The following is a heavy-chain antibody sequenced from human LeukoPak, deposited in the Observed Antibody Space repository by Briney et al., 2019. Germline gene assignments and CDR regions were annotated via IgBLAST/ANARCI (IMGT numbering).Heavy chain of an antibody. CDR1: GGSFSGYY. CDR3: ARDSGYDLGY. D-gene: IGHD5-12*01. CDR2: INHSGST. J-gene: IGHJ4*02. V-gene: IGHV4-34*01. Sequence: KPSETLSLTCAVYGGSFSGYYWSWIRQPPGKGLEWIGEINHSGSTNYNPSLKSRVTISVDTSKNQFSLKLSSVTAADMAVYYCARDSGYDLGYWGQGTLVTVSS.